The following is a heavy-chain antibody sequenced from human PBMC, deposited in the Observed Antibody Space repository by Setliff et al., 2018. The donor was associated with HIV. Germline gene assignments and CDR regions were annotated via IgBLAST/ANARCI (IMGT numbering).Heavy chain of an antibody. Sequence: GGSLRLSCIASGFTFSYSGMHWVRQAPGKGLEWVALISFDGSNKYYADSVKGRFTISRDYSQNTLYLQMNSLRTEDTAVYYCASSRPPDDSSGYLDHWGQGTLVTVSS. CDR1: GFTFSYSG. J-gene: IGHJ4*01. V-gene: IGHV3-30*06. D-gene: IGHD3-22*01. CDR3: ASSRPPDDSSGYLDH. CDR2: ISFDGSNK.